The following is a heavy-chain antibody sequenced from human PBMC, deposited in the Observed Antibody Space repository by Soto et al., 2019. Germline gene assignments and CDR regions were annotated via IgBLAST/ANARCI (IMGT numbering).Heavy chain of an antibody. J-gene: IGHJ5*02. CDR3: ARDRGSIAVASNWFDP. V-gene: IGHV3-33*01. CDR2: IRYDGSNK. Sequence: GGSLRLSCAASGFTFSSYGMHWVRQAPGKGLEWVAVIRYDGSNKYYADSVKGRFTISRDNSKNTLYLQMNSLRAGDTAVYYCARDRGSIAVASNWFDPWGQGTLVTVSS. CDR1: GFTFSSYG. D-gene: IGHD6-19*01.